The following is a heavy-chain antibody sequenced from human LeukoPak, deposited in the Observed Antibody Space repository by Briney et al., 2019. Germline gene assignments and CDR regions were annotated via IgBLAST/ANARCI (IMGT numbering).Heavy chain of an antibody. CDR1: GYTFSSYL. Sequence: GASVKVSCKASGYTFSSYLMHWVRQAPGQGLEWMGMINPSGGSTSYAQKFQGRLTMTGDTSTSTVYMELSSLRSEDTAVYYCARDLGLRGVTNWFDSWGQGTLVTVSS. J-gene: IGHJ5*01. CDR3: ARDLGLRGVTNWFDS. CDR2: INPSGGST. D-gene: IGHD3-10*01. V-gene: IGHV1-46*01.